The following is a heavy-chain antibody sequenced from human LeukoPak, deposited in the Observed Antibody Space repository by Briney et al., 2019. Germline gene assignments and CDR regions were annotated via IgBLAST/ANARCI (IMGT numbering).Heavy chain of an antibody. D-gene: IGHD3-10*01. V-gene: IGHV1-18*01. CDR3: ARDTMVRGVINYYYYGMDV. CDR2: ISAYNGNT. CDR1: GYTFTSYG. J-gene: IGHJ6*02. Sequence: ASVTVSCKASGYTFTSYGISWVRQAPGQGLEWMGWISAYNGNTNYAQKLQGRVTMTTDTSTSTAYMELRSLRSDDTAVYYCARDTMVRGVINYYYYGMDVWGQGTTVTVSS.